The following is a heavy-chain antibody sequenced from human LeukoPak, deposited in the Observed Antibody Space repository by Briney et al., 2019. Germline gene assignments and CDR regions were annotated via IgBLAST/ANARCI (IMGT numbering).Heavy chain of an antibody. J-gene: IGHJ4*02. D-gene: IGHD6-13*01. CDR2: ISSSSSYI. Sequence: PGGSLRLSCAASGFTFSSYSMNWVRQAPGKGLEWVSSISSSSSYIYYADSVKGRFTISRDNAKNSLYLQMNSLRAEDTAVYYCAKYYSSSWYSDDYWGQGTLVTVSS. CDR3: AKYYSSSWYSDDY. V-gene: IGHV3-21*01. CDR1: GFTFSSYS.